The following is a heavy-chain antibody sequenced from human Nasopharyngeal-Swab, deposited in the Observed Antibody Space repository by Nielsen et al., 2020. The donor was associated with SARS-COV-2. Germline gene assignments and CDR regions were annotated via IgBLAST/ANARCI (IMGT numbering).Heavy chain of an antibody. CDR2: TEIGGTT. CDR1: GFTFSAYT. V-gene: IGHV3-53*01. D-gene: IGHD2-2*01. Sequence: GGSLRLSCVGSGFTFSAYTINWVRQAPGKGLEWVSVTEIGGTTHYADSVKGRFSISRDSSTNTLYLQMNNVRAEDTAVYYCARDLGGGYCTTTNCPGSWGQGTLVTVSS. CDR3: ARDLGGGYCTTTNCPGS. J-gene: IGHJ1*01.